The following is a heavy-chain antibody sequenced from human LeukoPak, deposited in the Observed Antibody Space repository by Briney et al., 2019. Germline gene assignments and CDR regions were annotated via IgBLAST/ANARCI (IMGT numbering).Heavy chain of an antibody. V-gene: IGHV4-31*03. CDR3: ASTVVDYFDY. J-gene: IGHJ4*02. D-gene: IGHD4-23*01. Sequence: SQTLSLTCTVSGGSISSGGYYWSWIRQHPGKGLEWIGYIYYSGSTHYNPSLKSRVTISVDTSKNQFSLKLSSVTAADTAVYYCASTVVDYFDYWGQGTLVTVSS. CDR1: GGSISSGGYY. CDR2: IYYSGST.